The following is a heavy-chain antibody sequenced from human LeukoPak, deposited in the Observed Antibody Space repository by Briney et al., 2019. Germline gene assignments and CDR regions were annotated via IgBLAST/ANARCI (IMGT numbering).Heavy chain of an antibody. CDR3: ATSPPFRDYYDSSGYEI. J-gene: IGHJ4*02. CDR2: FDPEDGET. D-gene: IGHD3-22*01. Sequence: GASVEVSCKVSRYTLTELSMHWVRQAPGKGLEWMGGFDPEDGETIYAQKFQGRVTMTEDTSTDTAYMELSSLRSEDTAVYYCATSPPFRDYYDSSGYEIWGQGTLVTVSS. CDR1: RYTLTELS. V-gene: IGHV1-24*01.